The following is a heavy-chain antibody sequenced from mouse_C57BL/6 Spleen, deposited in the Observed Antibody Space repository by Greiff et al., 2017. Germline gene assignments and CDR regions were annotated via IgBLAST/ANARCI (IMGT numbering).Heavy chain of an antibody. D-gene: IGHD2-5*01. CDR2: IDPSDSYT. Sequence: QVQLQQPGAELVRPGTSVKLSCKASGYTFTSYWMHWVKQRPGQGLEWIGVIDPSDSYTNYTQKFKGKATLTVDTSSSTAYMQLSSLTSEDSAVYYCASYYSNYVGDWGGGATLTVSS. CDR3: ASYYSNYVGD. CDR1: GYTFTSYW. J-gene: IGHJ2*01. V-gene: IGHV1-59*01.